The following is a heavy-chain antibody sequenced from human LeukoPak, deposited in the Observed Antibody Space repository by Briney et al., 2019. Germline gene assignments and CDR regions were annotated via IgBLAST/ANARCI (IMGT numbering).Heavy chain of an antibody. V-gene: IGHV1-69*13. J-gene: IGHJ5*02. D-gene: IGHD3-16*02. CDR2: IIPIFGTA. CDR1: GGTLSSYA. Sequence: GASVKVSCKASGGTLSSYAISWVRQAPGQGLEWMGGIIPIFGTANYAQKFQGRVTITADESTSTAYMELSSLRSEDTAVYYCARAPNYVWGSYRYNWFDPWGQGTLVTVSS. CDR3: ARAPNYVWGSYRYNWFDP.